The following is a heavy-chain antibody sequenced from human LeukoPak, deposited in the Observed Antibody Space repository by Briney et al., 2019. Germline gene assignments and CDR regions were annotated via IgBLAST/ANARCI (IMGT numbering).Heavy chain of an antibody. Sequence: PGGSLRLSCAASGFTFSNFGMAWVRQAPGKGLEWVSAIDASGRNTHYAGSVKGRFSISRDNSKNTLILQMNSLRVEDTAVYYCAKALCDSTGDGYWGQGTLVTISS. V-gene: IGHV3-23*01. D-gene: IGHD7-27*01. J-gene: IGHJ4*02. CDR2: IDASGRNT. CDR3: AKALCDSTGDGY. CDR1: GFTFSNFG.